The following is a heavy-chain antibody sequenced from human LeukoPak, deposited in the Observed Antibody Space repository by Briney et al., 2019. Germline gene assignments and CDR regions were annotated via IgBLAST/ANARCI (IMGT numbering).Heavy chain of an antibody. D-gene: IGHD3-10*01. CDR3: RIWYGDLFYDQ. CDR1: GFIFSGYW. CDR2: INSDGSST. J-gene: IGHJ4*02. Sequence: GGSLRLSCAGSGFIFSGYWRHWVRQVPGKGLVWVSRINSDGSSTTYADSVKGRFTISRDNAKNTLYLQMNSLRAEDTAVYYCRIWYGDLFYDQWGQGTLVTVSS. V-gene: IGHV3-74*01.